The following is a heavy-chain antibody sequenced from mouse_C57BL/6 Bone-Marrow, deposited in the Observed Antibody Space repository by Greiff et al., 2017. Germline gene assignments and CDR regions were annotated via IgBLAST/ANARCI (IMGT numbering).Heavy chain of an antibody. CDR3: ARSVLLDY. CDR1: GFSLSTFGMG. D-gene: IGHD5-1*01. Sequence: QVTLKVSGPGILQPSPSLSLSCSSSGFSLSTFGMGVGWIRQPSGKGLVWLAHIWCDDAKYYNPALKSPLTISKDTSKNPVFLKSANVDTAETATYYCARSVLLDYWGQGTTLTVSS. J-gene: IGHJ2*01. CDR2: IWCDDAK. V-gene: IGHV8-8*01.